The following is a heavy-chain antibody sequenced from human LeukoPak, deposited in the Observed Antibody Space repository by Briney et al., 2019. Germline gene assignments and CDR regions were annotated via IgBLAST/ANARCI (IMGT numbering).Heavy chain of an antibody. CDR3: TPDRSYAMEV. CDR1: GFTFSSYG. Sequence: GGSLRLSCAASGFTFSSYGMHWVRQAPGKGLVWVSRINSDGSSTNYADSVKGRFTISRDNAKNMVYLQMNSLRAEDTAVYYCTPDRSYAMEVWGQGATVAVS. J-gene: IGHJ6*02. V-gene: IGHV3-74*01. CDR2: INSDGSST.